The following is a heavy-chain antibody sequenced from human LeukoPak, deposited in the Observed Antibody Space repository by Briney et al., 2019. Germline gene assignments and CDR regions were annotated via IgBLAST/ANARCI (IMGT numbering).Heavy chain of an antibody. CDR3: ARDEIPLDHFQH. CDR1: GFTFSSYG. J-gene: IGHJ1*01. Sequence: GGSLRLSCAASGFTFSSYGMSWVRQAPGKGLEWVSAISGSGGSTYYADSVKGRFTISRDNSKNTLYLQMNSLRAEDTAVYYCARDEIPLDHFQHWGQGTLVTVSS. CDR2: ISGSGGST. D-gene: IGHD1-1*01. V-gene: IGHV3-23*01.